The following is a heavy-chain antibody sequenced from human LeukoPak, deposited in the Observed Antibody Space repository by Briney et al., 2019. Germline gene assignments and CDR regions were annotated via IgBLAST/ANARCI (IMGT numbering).Heavy chain of an antibody. Sequence: SETLSLTCTVSGGSISSSFYYWGWIRQPPGKGLEWIGSIYHSGSTYYNPSLKSRVTISVDTSRNQFSLNLSSVTAADTAVYYCARDPSYSSSSYYYYYGMDVWGQGTTVTVSS. J-gene: IGHJ6*02. V-gene: IGHV4-39*02. CDR3: ARDPSYSSSSYYYYYGMDV. D-gene: IGHD6-13*01. CDR1: GGSISSSFYY. CDR2: IYHSGST.